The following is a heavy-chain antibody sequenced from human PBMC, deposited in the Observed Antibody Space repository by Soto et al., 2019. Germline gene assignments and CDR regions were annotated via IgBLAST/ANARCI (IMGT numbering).Heavy chain of an antibody. CDR1: GGTFSSYA. CDR2: IIPIFGTA. V-gene: IGHV1-69*01. CDR3: ARDSKPYSSSWGYYYYGMDV. D-gene: IGHD6-13*01. Sequence: QVQLVQSGAEVKKPGSSVKVSCKASGGTFSSYAISWVRQAPGQGLEWMGGIIPIFGTANYAQKFQGRVTSTADEYTSTAYMELSSLRSEDTAVYYCARDSKPYSSSWGYYYYGMDVWGQGTTVTVSS. J-gene: IGHJ6*02.